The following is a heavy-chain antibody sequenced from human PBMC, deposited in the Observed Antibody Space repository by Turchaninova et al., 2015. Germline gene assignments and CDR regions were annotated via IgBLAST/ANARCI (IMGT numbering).Heavy chain of an antibody. D-gene: IGHD6-13*01. CDR3: AKAAAGSYYYYYYYGMDV. CDR2: NNHSGST. Sequence: QVQLQQWGAGLLKPSATLSLTCAASGGSFSGYYWRWFRQPPGKGLEWIGENNHSGSTNYNPSLKSRVTISVDTSKNQFSLKLSSVTAADTAVYYCAKAAAGSYYYYYYYGMDVWGQGTTVTVSS. J-gene: IGHJ6*02. CDR1: GGSFSGYY. V-gene: IGHV4-34*01.